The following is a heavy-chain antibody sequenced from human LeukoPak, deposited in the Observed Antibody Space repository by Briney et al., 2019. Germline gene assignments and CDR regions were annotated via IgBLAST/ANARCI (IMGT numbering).Heavy chain of an antibody. D-gene: IGHD4-23*01. V-gene: IGHV4-39*02. CDR1: GDSIRSSTFY. CDR3: ATWSDYGGNSEFSDY. CDR2: IYPSGST. Sequence: SETLSLTCTVSGDSIRSSTFYWGWIRQPPGKGPEWIATIYPSGSTYYNPSLESRVTVSVDTSKNHFSLRLSSVTAADTAVYYCATWSDYGGNSEFSDYWGQGTLVTVSS. J-gene: IGHJ4*02.